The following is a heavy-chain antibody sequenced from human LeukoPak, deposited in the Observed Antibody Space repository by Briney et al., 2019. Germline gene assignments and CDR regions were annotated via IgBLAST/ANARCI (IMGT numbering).Heavy chain of an antibody. CDR3: ARQGGSYTTDY. D-gene: IGHD1-26*01. J-gene: IGHJ4*02. V-gene: IGHV4-34*01. Sequence: SETLSLTCAVYGGSFSGYYWSWIRQPPGKGLEWIGEINHSGSTNYNPSLKSRVTISVDTSKNQFSLKLSSVTAADTAVYYCARQGGSYTTDYWGRGTLVTVSS. CDR1: GGSFSGYY. CDR2: INHSGST.